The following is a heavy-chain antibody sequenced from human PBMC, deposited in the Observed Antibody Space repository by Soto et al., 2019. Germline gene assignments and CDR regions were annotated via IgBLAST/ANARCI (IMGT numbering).Heavy chain of an antibody. D-gene: IGHD2-2*01. J-gene: IGHJ4*02. CDR2: INLNDGGT. CDR1: EYSFVDYF. Sequence: ASVQVSFLTSEYSFVDYFLHWVRQAPEQGLEWMGWINLNDGGTNSPRKFQGRLTMTRDKSITTVYMELSRLRSDDTAVYFCVRDAPSHQSIFDLWGPGTLVTVSS. V-gene: IGHV1-2*02. CDR3: VRDAPSHQSIFDL.